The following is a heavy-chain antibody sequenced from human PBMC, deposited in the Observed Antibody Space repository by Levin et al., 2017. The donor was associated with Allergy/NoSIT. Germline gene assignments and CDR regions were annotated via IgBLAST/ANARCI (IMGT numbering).Heavy chain of an antibody. CDR3: ARTGGGGRYYYYYYMDV. Sequence: PSETLSLTCTVSGGSISSSSYYWGWIRQPPGKGLEWIGSIYYSGSTYYNPSLKSRVTISVDTSKNQFSLKLSSVTAADTAVYYCARTGGGGRYYYYYYMDVWGKGTTVTVSS. J-gene: IGHJ6*03. D-gene: IGHD1-14*01. CDR2: IYYSGST. CDR1: GGSISSSSYY. V-gene: IGHV4-39*01.